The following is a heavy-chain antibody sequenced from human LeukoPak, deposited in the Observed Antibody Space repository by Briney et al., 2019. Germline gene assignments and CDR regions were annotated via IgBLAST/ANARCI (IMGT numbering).Heavy chain of an antibody. J-gene: IGHJ4*02. D-gene: IGHD2-2*01. CDR1: GGSISSYY. Sequence: SQTLSLTCTVSGGSISSYYWSWIRQPPGKGLEWIGYIYYSGSTNYNPSLKSRVTISVDTSKNQFSLKLSSVTAADTAVYYCARGGIVVVPAAPFDYWGQGTLVTVSS. CDR2: IYYSGST. V-gene: IGHV4-59*01. CDR3: ARGGIVVVPAAPFDY.